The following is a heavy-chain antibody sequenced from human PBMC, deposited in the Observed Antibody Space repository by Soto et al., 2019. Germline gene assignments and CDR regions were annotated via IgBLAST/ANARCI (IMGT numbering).Heavy chain of an antibody. Sequence: QVQLVQSGAEVKKPGASVKVSCKASGYTFTSYDINWVRQATGQGLEWMGWLNPNSGNTGYAQKFQGRVTMTRNTSISTAYMELSSLRSEDTAVYYGARGRSLTISTYGMDVWGQGTTVTVSS. D-gene: IGHD3-3*01. CDR3: ARGRSLTISTYGMDV. J-gene: IGHJ6*02. V-gene: IGHV1-8*01. CDR2: LNPNSGNT. CDR1: GYTFTSYD.